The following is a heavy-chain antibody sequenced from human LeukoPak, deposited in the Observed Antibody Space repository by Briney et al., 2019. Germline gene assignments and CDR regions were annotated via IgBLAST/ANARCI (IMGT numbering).Heavy chain of an antibody. CDR2: VHYSAST. CDR1: GGSIRSTSYY. V-gene: IGHV4-39*01. CDR3: ARRSTVAGRGRFDP. J-gene: IGHJ5*02. D-gene: IGHD6-19*01. Sequence: PSETLSLTCTVSGGSIRSTSYYWGWIRQPPGKGLEWLGSVHYSASTYDNPSLKSRVTISVDTSKNQFSLNLISVSAADTAVYYCARRSTVAGRGRFDPWGQGTLVTVSS.